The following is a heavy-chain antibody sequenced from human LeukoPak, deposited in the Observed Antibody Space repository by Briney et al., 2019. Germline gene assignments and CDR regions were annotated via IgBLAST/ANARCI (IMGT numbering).Heavy chain of an antibody. Sequence: PGGSLRLSCAASGFTFSSYAMHRVRQAPGKGLEWVAVISYDGSNKYYADSVKDRFTISRDNSKNTLYLQMNSLRAEDTAVYYCARDPDMVRGVISPDYWGQGTLVTVSS. J-gene: IGHJ4*02. D-gene: IGHD3-10*01. V-gene: IGHV3-30*04. CDR3: ARDPDMVRGVISPDY. CDR1: GFTFSSYA. CDR2: ISYDGSNK.